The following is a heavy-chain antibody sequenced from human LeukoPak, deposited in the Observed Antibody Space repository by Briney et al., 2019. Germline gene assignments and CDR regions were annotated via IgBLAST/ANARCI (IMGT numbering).Heavy chain of an antibody. CDR1: GVPISGYY. CDR3: ARETYYYGMDV. V-gene: IGHV4-4*08. Sequence: SETLSLTCTVSGVPISGYYWSWIRQPLGKGLELIGYIYNSGSTNYNPSLKSRVTISVDTSKNQVSLKLSSVTAADTAVYYCARETYYYGMDVWGQGTTVTVSS. J-gene: IGHJ6*02. CDR2: IYNSGST.